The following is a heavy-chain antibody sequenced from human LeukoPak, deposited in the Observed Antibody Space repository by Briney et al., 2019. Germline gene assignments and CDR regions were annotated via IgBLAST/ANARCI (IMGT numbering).Heavy chain of an antibody. J-gene: IGHJ4*02. D-gene: IGHD6-6*01. CDR1: GFTFSNYA. CDR3: AKETSSSFDY. Sequence: PGGSLRLSCAASGFTFSNYAMNWVRQAPGKGLEWVSGISNSGGSTCYADSVKGRFTISRDNSKNTLYLQMNSLRAEDTAVYYCAKETSSSFDYWGQGTLVTVSS. V-gene: IGHV3-23*01. CDR2: ISNSGGST.